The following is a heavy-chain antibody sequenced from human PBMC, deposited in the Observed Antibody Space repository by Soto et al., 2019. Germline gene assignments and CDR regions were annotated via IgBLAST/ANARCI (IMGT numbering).Heavy chain of an antibody. CDR1: GFTFTSHS. D-gene: IGHD3-22*01. Sequence: QVQLVQSGGVVRKPGASVKVSCETSGFTFTSHSFNWVRQAPGQALEWMGWIAAYNGDTKYAQKFQGRVTLTTDKSANTVYMELRSLRFDDTAVYFCAMDGSGWSRAVDSWGQGTLVTVSA. CDR3: AMDGSGWSRAVDS. J-gene: IGHJ5*02. CDR2: IAAYNGDT. V-gene: IGHV1-18*01.